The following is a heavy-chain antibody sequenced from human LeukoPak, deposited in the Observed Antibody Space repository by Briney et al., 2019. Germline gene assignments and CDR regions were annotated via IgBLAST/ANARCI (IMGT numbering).Heavy chain of an antibody. Sequence: SETLSLTCTVSGGSISSSSYYWGWIRQPPGKGLEWIGSIYYSGSTYYNPSLKSRVTISVDTSKNQFSLKLSSVTAADTAVYYCARHLSGLLGHDAFDIWGQGTMVTVSS. CDR2: IYYSGST. J-gene: IGHJ3*02. D-gene: IGHD6-19*01. V-gene: IGHV4-39*07. CDR1: GGSISSSSYY. CDR3: ARHLSGLLGHDAFDI.